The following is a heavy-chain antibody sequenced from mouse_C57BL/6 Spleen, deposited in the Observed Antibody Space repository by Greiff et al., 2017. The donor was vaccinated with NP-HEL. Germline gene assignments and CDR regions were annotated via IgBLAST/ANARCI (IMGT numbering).Heavy chain of an antibody. Sequence: VQLQQPGTSVKLSCKASGYTFTSYWMHWVKQRPGQGLEWIGVIDPSDSYTNYNQKFKGKATLTVDTSSSTAYMQLSSLTSEDSAVYYCASYYGGYFDVWGTGTTVTVSS. V-gene: IGHV1-59*01. D-gene: IGHD1-1*01. CDR2: IDPSDSYT. CDR3: ASYYGGYFDV. CDR1: GYTFTSYW. J-gene: IGHJ1*03.